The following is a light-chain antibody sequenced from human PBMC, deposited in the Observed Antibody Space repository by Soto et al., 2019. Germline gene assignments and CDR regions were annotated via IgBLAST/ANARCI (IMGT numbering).Light chain of an antibody. CDR1: SSDVGAYKY. CDR3: SSFTGTTTLDV. CDR2: GVS. J-gene: IGLJ1*01. V-gene: IGLV2-14*03. Sequence: SALAQPASVSWSPGQSITISCTGTSSDVGAYKYVSWYQQHPGKAPKLIIYGVSNRPSGVSNRFSGSKSGNTAFLTISGLQPEDEADYYCSSFTGTTTLDVFGTGTKVTVL.